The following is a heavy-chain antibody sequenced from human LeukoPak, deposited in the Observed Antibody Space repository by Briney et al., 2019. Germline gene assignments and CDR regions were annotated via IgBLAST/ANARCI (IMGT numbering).Heavy chain of an antibody. J-gene: IGHJ4*02. CDR3: AKEPHYYGSGSYLDH. CDR2: ISGGGGTT. Sequence: GGSLRLSCAASGFTFTSYAMSWVRQAPGKGLEWVSAISGGGGTTYFAESVKGRFTISRDNSNNTLYLQMNSLRVEDTAVYYCAKEPHYYGSGSYLDHWGQGTLVTVSS. CDR1: GFTFTSYA. D-gene: IGHD3-10*01. V-gene: IGHV3-23*01.